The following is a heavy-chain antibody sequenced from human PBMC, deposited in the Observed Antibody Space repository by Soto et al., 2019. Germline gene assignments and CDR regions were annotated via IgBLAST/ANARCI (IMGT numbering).Heavy chain of an antibody. D-gene: IGHD2-15*01. V-gene: IGHV3-15*01. CDR3: TTDQAGGYFYYFGVVV. Sequence: PGGSLRLSCAASGFTFINAWMSWVRQAPGKGLEWVGRIRSKGDGETTDYAAPVRGRFTISRDDSKNTFFLQMNSLKAEDTAVYYCTTDQAGGYFYYFGVVVWGQGTTVTVSS. CDR1: GFTFINAW. CDR2: IRSKGDGETT. J-gene: IGHJ6*02.